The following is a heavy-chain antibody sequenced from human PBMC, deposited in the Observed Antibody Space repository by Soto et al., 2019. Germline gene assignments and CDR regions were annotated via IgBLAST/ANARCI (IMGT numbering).Heavy chain of an antibody. CDR3: ARHPRDDYNYGGSGIFDY. D-gene: IGHD4-4*01. J-gene: IGHJ4*02. CDR2: MYYSGSS. Sequence: QLQLQESGPGLVKPSETLSLTCSVSGGSISSRTFWWAWIRQPPGKGLEWVGDMYYSGSSYSSPSLKSRATLSVDTSKNQLSLKLNSVTAADTAVYYCARHPRDDYNYGGSGIFDYWGQGTLVTVSS. V-gene: IGHV4-39*01. CDR1: GGSISSRTFW.